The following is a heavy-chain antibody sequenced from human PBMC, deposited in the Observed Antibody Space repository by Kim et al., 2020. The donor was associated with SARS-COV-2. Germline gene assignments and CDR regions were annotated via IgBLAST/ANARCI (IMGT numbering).Heavy chain of an antibody. J-gene: IGHJ4*02. D-gene: IGHD4-17*01. CDR1: GGSTSSSNW. V-gene: IGHV4-4*02. CDR2: IYHSGST. Sequence: SETLSLTCAVSGGSTSSSNWWSWVRQPPGKGLEWIGEIYHSGSTNYNPSLKSRVTISVDKSKNQFSLKLSSVTAADTAVYYCARDSGGYGDYMGLWGQGTLVTVSS. CDR3: ARDSGGYGDYMGL.